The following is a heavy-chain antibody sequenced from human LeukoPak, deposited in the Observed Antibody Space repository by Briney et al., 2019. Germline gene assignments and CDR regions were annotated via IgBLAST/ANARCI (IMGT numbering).Heavy chain of an antibody. V-gene: IGHV1-2*06. CDR2: INPNSGGT. D-gene: IGHD2-2*01. CDR1: GYTFTGYY. Sequence: ASVKVSCKASGYTFTGYYMHWVRQAPGQGLEWMGRINPNSGGTNYEQKFQGRVTMTRDTSISTAYMELSRLRSDDTAVYYCARGDIVVVPAATLYDFWSGYSYWGQGTLVTVSS. CDR3: ARGDIVVVPAATLYDFWSGYSY. J-gene: IGHJ4*02.